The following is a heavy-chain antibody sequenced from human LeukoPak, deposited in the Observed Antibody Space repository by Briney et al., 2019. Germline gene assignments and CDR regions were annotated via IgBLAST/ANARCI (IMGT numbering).Heavy chain of an antibody. Sequence: GGSLRLSCAASGFTFSTYAMAWVRQAPGKGLEWVSAISAGGGSTYYPDSVRGRFTISRDNSKNTLYLQMTSLKAEDTAVYYCARGRSGAIDFDYWGQGTLVTVSS. J-gene: IGHJ4*02. CDR2: ISAGGGST. V-gene: IGHV3-23*01. CDR3: ARGRSGAIDFDY. D-gene: IGHD1-26*01. CDR1: GFTFSTYA.